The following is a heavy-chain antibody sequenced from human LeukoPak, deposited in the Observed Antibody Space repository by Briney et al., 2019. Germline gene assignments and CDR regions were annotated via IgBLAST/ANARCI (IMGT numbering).Heavy chain of an antibody. J-gene: IGHJ5*02. V-gene: IGHV3-48*01. CDR2: ISSSSSTI. D-gene: IGHD2-2*02. Sequence: GGSLRLSCAASGFTFSSYSMNWVRQAPGKGLEWVSFISSSSSTIYYADSVKGRFTISRDNAKNSLYLQMNSLRAEDTAVYYCARDFELLYELGDSHWFDPWGQGTLVTVSS. CDR1: GFTFSSYS. CDR3: ARDFELLYELGDSHWFDP.